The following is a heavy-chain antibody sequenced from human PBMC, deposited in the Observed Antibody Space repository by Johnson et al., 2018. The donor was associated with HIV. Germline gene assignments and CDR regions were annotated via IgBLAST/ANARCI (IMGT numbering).Heavy chain of an antibody. CDR3: LFGGYSYGLAFDI. Sequence: VQLVESGGGLVQPGGSLRLSCAASGFTVSSNYMNWVRQAPGKGLEWVSVIYSGGSTYYADSVKGRFTISRDNSKNTLYLQMNSLRAEDTAVYYCLFGGYSYGLAFDIWGQGTMVTVSS. CDR2: IYSGGST. J-gene: IGHJ3*02. CDR1: GFTVSSNY. D-gene: IGHD5-18*01. V-gene: IGHV3-66*01.